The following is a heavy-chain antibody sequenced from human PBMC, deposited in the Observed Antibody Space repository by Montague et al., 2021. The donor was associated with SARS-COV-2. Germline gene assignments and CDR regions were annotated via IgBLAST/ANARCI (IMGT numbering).Heavy chain of an antibody. V-gene: IGHV4-59*01. CDR3: AGVRGKTIFGVVSISAFDI. CDR2: IHYSGST. CDR1: GGSISSYY. Sequence: SETLSLICTVSGGSISSYYCSWIRQPPGKGQEWIGYIHYSGSTNYNSSLKSRVTISVDTSKNQFSLKLSSVTAADTAVYYCAGVRGKTIFGVVSISAFDIWGQGTMVTVSS. J-gene: IGHJ3*02. D-gene: IGHD3-3*01.